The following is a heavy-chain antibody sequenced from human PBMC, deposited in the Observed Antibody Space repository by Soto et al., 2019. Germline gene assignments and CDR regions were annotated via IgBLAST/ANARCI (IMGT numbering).Heavy chain of an antibody. CDR1: GGSISSSNSY. D-gene: IGHD1-26*01. V-gene: IGHV4-39*01. CDR3: ARRGFMGATTIDY. J-gene: IGHJ4*02. Sequence: SETLSLTCTVSGGSISSSNSYWGWIRQPPGKGLEWIGSIYYSGSTYYNPSLKSRVSISVDTSKNQFSLKLSSVTAADTSVYYCARRGFMGATTIDYWGQGTLVTVSS. CDR2: IYYSGST.